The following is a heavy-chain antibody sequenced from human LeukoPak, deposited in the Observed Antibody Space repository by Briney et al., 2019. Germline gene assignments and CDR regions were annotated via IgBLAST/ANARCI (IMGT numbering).Heavy chain of an antibody. CDR1: TDSITSNW. CDR2: VHKSGST. V-gene: IGHV4-4*02. D-gene: IGHD1-26*01. Sequence: PSETLSLTCAVSTDSITSNWWSWARQPPGKGLEWTGEVHKSGSTNYYPSLQSRVTISIDKSKNQIALELTSVTAADTAVYYCAKEIVGAPTPGAYWGQGILVTVSS. CDR3: AKEIVGAPTPGAY. J-gene: IGHJ4*02.